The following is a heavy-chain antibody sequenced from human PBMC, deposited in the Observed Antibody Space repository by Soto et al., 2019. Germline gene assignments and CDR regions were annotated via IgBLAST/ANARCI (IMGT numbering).Heavy chain of an antibody. D-gene: IGHD5-12*01. Sequence: SVKVSCKASGCTFSSYAISWVRQAPGQGLEWMGGIIPIFGTANYAQKFQGRVTITADKSTSTAYMELSSLRSEETAVYYCARPYSGYDYRSYYGMDVWGQGTTFTVSS. CDR1: GCTFSSYA. CDR3: ARPYSGYDYRSYYGMDV. J-gene: IGHJ6*02. CDR2: IIPIFGTA. V-gene: IGHV1-69*06.